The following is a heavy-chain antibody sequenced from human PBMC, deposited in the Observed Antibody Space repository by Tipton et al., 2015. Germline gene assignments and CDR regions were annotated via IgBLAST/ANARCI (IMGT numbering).Heavy chain of an antibody. D-gene: IGHD6-25*01. CDR2: IFYSGDT. V-gene: IGHV4-31*03. CDR3: ARRIAAKEGMSWFDP. J-gene: IGHJ5*02. CDR1: GASISSVTYY. Sequence: TLSLTCTVSGASISSVTYYWTWVRQHPGKGLEWIGYIFYSGDTSYNPSLKSRLSISVDTSKNQFSLNLTSVTAADTAVYFCARRIAAKEGMSWFDPWGQGVLVTVSS.